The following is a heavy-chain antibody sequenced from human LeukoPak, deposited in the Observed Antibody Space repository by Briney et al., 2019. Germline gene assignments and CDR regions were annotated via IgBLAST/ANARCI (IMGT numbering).Heavy chain of an antibody. Sequence: GGSLRLSCAASGFIFSNYWMSWVRQGPGKGLEWVASIKEDGSEEYYVDSVKGRFTISRDNAKNSLYLQMNSLRAEDTAVYYCASPFGGGNYRHSDSWGQGTLVTVSS. CDR3: ASPFGGGNYRHSDS. CDR2: IKEDGSEE. CDR1: GFIFSNYW. D-gene: IGHD3-16*02. V-gene: IGHV3-7*01. J-gene: IGHJ4*02.